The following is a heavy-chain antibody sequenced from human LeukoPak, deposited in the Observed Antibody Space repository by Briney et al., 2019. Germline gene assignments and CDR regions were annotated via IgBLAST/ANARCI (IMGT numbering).Heavy chain of an antibody. J-gene: IGHJ2*01. V-gene: IGHV4-61*08. CDR3: ARETTPYWYFDL. CDR1: GGSISSGGYY. Sequence: PSQTLSLTCTVSGGSISSGGYYWSWIRQPPGKGLEWIGYIYYSGSTNYNPSLKSRVTISVDTSKNQFSLKLSSVTAADTAVYYCARETTPYWYFDLWGRGTLVTVSS. D-gene: IGHD4-11*01. CDR2: IYYSGST.